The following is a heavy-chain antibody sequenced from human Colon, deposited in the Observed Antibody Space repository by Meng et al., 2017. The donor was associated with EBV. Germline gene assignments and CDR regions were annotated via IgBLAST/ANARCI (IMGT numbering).Heavy chain of an antibody. CDR1: GWSFGCYY. Sequence: EIQQCGARLWQPPGPPSPTCAVYGWSFGCYYWNWNRQPTGKGLEWIGEINHSGSTNYNPSLKSRVTISVDTSKNQFSLKLSSVTAADTAVYYCARASYGSGSPLGESWFDPWGQGTLVTVSS. CDR3: ARASYGSGSPLGESWFDP. J-gene: IGHJ5*02. V-gene: IGHV4-34*01. D-gene: IGHD3-10*01. CDR2: INHSGST.